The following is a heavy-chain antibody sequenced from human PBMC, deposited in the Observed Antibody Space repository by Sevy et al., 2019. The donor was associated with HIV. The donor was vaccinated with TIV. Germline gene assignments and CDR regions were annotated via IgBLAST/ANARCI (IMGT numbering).Heavy chain of an antibody. CDR1: GGSISSYY. CDR3: ARDRPPYSYDSSGYSPRAFDI. J-gene: IGHJ3*02. CDR2: IYYSGST. Sequence: SETLSLTCTVSGGSISSYYWSWIRQPPGKGLEWIGYIYYSGSTNYNPSLKSRVTISVDTFKNQFSLKLSSVTAADTAVYYCARDRPPYSYDSSGYSPRAFDIWGQGTMVTVSS. D-gene: IGHD3-22*01. V-gene: IGHV4-59*01.